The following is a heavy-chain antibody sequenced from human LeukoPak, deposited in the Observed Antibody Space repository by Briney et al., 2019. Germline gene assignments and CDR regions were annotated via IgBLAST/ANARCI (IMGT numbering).Heavy chain of an antibody. CDR1: GFTVSSSH. V-gene: IGHV3-53*01. J-gene: IGHJ4*02. D-gene: IGHD3-10*02. Sequence: GGSLRLSCAASGFTVSSSHMTWVRQAVGKGLEWVSFVYSGGDTSYADSVKGRFTISRDNSKNTLSPQMNSLRAEDTAVYYCARVYNYVFDQWGQGTLVTVSS. CDR3: ARVYNYVFDQ. CDR2: VYSGGDT.